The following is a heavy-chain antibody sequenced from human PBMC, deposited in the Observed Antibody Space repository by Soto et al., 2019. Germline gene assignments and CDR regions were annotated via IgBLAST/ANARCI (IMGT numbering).Heavy chain of an antibody. D-gene: IGHD1-20*01. Sequence: GASVKVSCKVSGYTLTELSMHWARQAPGKGLEWMGGFDPEDGETIYAQKFQGRVTMTEDTSTDTAYMELSSLRSEDTAVYYCATRTITGTTPYYYGMDVWGQGTTVTVSS. J-gene: IGHJ6*02. CDR2: FDPEDGET. CDR1: GYTLTELS. CDR3: ATRTITGTTPYYYGMDV. V-gene: IGHV1-24*01.